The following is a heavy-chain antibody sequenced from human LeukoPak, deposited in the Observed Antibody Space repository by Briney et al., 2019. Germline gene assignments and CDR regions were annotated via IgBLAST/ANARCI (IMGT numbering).Heavy chain of an antibody. Sequence: SHTLSLTCTVSGAYINNYYWTWIRQPAAQGLEWIGRLHATESAIYNPSLKGRVTMSLDTSKDQLPLTLTSVTAADSAVYYCASLSSGAAFDVWAKGQWSPSHQ. CDR3: ASLSSGAAFDV. CDR1: GAYINNYY. CDR2: LHATESA. V-gene: IGHV4-4*07. J-gene: IGHJ3*01. D-gene: IGHD3-22*01.